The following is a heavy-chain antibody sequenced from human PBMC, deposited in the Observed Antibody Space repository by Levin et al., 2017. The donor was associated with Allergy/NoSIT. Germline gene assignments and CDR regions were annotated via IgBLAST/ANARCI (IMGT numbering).Heavy chain of an antibody. Sequence: PSGGSLRLSCATSGFIFSDYGFHWVRQAPGKALEWVAVIWYDGSNKYYADSVKGRFIISRDTSKNMLYLQMNSLRAEDTAVYYCAREYSHSHRFFDVWGQGTMVTVSS. CDR2: IWYDGSNK. CDR3: AREYSHSHRFFDV. J-gene: IGHJ3*01. V-gene: IGHV3-33*01. CDR1: GFIFSDYG. D-gene: IGHD1-26*01.